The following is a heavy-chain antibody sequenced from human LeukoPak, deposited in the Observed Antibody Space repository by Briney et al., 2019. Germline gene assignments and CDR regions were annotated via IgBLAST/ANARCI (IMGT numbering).Heavy chain of an antibody. D-gene: IGHD3-16*01. V-gene: IGHV4-4*02. CDR2: ISLTGET. Sequence: PSETLSLTYGVSGGSISSTNWWGSVRQPPGQGLEWIGEISLTGETNYNPSLNGRVTMSLDKSRNQLSLKLTSVTAAGTAIYYCSRVSLAFCPSGYWGQGTLVIVPP. CDR3: SRVSLAFCPSGY. J-gene: IGHJ4*02. CDR1: GGSISSTNW.